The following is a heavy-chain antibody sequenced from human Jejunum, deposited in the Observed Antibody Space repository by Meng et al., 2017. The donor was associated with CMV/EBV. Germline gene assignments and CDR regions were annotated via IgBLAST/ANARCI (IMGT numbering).Heavy chain of an antibody. CDR1: ALTFSDYP. J-gene: IGHJ4*02. CDR2: ISYDESDQ. V-gene: IGHV3-30-3*01. CDR3: ARENDYNNYFDL. D-gene: IGHD5-24*01. Sequence: ASALTFSDYPLHWVRQAPGKGLEWVAVISYDESDQYYADSVKGRFTISRDYSKNTLYLQMNSLRGDDTAVYYCARENDYNNYFDLWGQGTLVTVSS.